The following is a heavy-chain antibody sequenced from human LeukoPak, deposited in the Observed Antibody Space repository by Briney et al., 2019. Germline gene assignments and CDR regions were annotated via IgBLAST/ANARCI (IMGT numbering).Heavy chain of an antibody. D-gene: IGHD6-13*01. CDR2: ISGSGDST. CDR3: AKLKSWYFDY. Sequence: GGSLRLSCAPSGFTFSSYAMSWVRQAPGKGLEWVSAISGSGDSTYYADSVKGRFTISRDNSKNTLYLQMNSLRAEDTAVYYCAKLKSWYFDYWGQGTLVTVSS. J-gene: IGHJ4*02. CDR1: GFTFSSYA. V-gene: IGHV3-23*01.